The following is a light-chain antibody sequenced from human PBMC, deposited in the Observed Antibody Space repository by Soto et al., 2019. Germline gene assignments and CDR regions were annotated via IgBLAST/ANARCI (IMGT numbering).Light chain of an antibody. CDR2: WAS. CDR1: QSVLYSSNNKNY. V-gene: IGKV4-1*01. Sequence: DIVMTQSPDSLAVSLGERVTINCKSRQSVLYSSNNKNYLAWYQQKPGQPPKLLIYWASTRESGVPDRFSGSGSGTDFTLTISSLQAEDVAIYYCQQYYSTPRTFGQGTKVEIK. CDR3: QQYYSTPRT. J-gene: IGKJ1*01.